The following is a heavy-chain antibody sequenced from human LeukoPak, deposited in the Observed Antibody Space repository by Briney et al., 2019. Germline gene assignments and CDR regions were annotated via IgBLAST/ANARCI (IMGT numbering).Heavy chain of an antibody. Sequence: SETLSLTCTVSGGSISSSSFYWGWIRQPPGKGLEWIAIISYSGSTYYNPSLKSRVTISVDTSKNQFSLKLSSVTAADTAVYYCAGAAADRDYWGQGTLVTVSS. CDR1: GGSISSSSFY. D-gene: IGHD6-13*01. V-gene: IGHV4-39*07. CDR3: AGAAADRDY. CDR2: ISYSGST. J-gene: IGHJ4*02.